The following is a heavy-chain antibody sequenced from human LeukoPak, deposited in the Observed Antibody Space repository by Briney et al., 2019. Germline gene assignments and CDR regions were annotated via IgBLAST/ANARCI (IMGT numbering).Heavy chain of an antibody. CDR2: ISWDGGST. V-gene: IGHV3-43D*04. CDR1: GFTFDDYA. D-gene: IGHD5-12*01. CDR3: AKDKEYSGFGPILSGYYYGMDV. Sequence: GGSLRFSCAASGFTFDDYAMHWVRQAPGKGLEWVSLISWDGGSTYYADSVKGRFTISRDNSRHTLYLQMNSLGAEDTALYYCAKDKEYSGFGPILSGYYYGMDVWGKGTTVTVSS. J-gene: IGHJ6*04.